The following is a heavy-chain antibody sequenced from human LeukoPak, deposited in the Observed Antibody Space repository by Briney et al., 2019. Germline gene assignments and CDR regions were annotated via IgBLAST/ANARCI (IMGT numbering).Heavy chain of an antibody. D-gene: IGHD3-10*01. CDR3: AREYYGSGRMDV. CDR1: GFTFSSYG. J-gene: IGHJ6*02. CDR2: IWYDGSNK. V-gene: IGHV3-33*01. Sequence: GGSLRLSCAASGFTFSSYGMHGVRQAPGKGLEWVAVIWYDGSNKYYADSVKGRFTISRDNSKNTLYLQMNSLRAEDTAVYYCAREYYGSGRMDVWGQGTTVTVSS.